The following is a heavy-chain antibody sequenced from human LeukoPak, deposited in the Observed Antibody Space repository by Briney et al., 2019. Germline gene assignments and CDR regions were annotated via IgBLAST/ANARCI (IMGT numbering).Heavy chain of an antibody. Sequence: GGSLRLSCAASRFTFSNFDMHWVRQAPGKGLEWVTFIRFDGSNEYYADSVRGRFTISRDNSKNTLYLPMSSLRPEDTAVYYCARQIGVSIDYWGQGTLVTVSS. V-gene: IGHV3-30*02. CDR1: RFTFSNFD. J-gene: IGHJ4*02. CDR3: ARQIGVSIDY. D-gene: IGHD5/OR15-5a*01. CDR2: IRFDGSNE.